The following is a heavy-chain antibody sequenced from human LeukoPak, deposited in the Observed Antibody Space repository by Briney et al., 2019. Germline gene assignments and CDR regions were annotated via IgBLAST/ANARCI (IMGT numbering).Heavy chain of an antibody. J-gene: IGHJ4*02. CDR1: GFTFSSYG. D-gene: IGHD1-26*01. CDR3: ARSIVGAYSFDY. V-gene: IGHV3-33*01. Sequence: GRSLRLSCAASGFTFSSYGMHWVRQAPGKGLEWVAAIWYDGSNQYCTDSVKGRFTISRDNSKNTLFLQMNSLRAEDTAVYYCARSIVGAYSFDYWGQGTLVTVSS. CDR2: IWYDGSNQ.